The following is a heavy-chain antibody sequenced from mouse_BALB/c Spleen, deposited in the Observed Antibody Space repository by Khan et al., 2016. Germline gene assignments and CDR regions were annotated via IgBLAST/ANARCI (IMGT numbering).Heavy chain of an antibody. V-gene: IGHV14-3*02. Sequence: VQLKQSGAELMKPGASVKLSCTASGFNIKDTYIHWVKQRPEQGLEWIGRIDPANGNSKYDPQFQGKATITTDTSSNTAYLKLSSLTSEDTADSYCASSHYDDDAMDNWGQGTSVTVSS. CDR3: ASSHYDDDAMDN. J-gene: IGHJ4*01. D-gene: IGHD2-4*01. CDR2: IDPANGNS. CDR1: GFNIKDTY.